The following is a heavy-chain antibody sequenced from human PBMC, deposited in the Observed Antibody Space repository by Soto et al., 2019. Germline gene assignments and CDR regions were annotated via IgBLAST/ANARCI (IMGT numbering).Heavy chain of an antibody. J-gene: IGHJ4*02. Sequence: QVQLVESGGGVVQPGRSMRLSCTTSGSGISALAMHWIRQPPGKGLEWVAVVFNDESSISYADSVKARFTISSSNSRNNLYPQTTTLRLEDTALYSCATGAAYYYDTSRYWGEGNLLTVSS. CDR3: ATGAAYYYDTSRY. CDR1: GSGISALA. V-gene: IGHV3-30-3*01. D-gene: IGHD3-22*01. CDR2: VFNDESSI.